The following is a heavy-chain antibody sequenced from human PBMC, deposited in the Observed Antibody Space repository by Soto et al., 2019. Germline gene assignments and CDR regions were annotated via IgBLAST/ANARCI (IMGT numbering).Heavy chain of an antibody. D-gene: IGHD3-22*01. CDR1: GYIFTSYG. CDR3: ATERLAYYFDTSGEDFDY. V-gene: IGHV1-18*01. Sequence: QVQLVQSGAEVKNPGASVKVSCKASGYIFTSYGISWVRQAPGQGLEWMGWISAHNANTNYAQKFQSRVTMTTDTSTSTAHMELRSLRSDDTAVYYCATERLAYYFDTSGEDFDYWGQGTLVTVSS. J-gene: IGHJ4*02. CDR2: ISAHNANT.